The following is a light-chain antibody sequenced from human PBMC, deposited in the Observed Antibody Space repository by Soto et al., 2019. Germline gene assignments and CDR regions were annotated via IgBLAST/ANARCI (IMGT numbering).Light chain of an antibody. V-gene: IGLV2-14*01. CDR3: NSLSAAGSSYV. CDR2: EVT. Sequence: QSALTQPASVSGSPGQSIAISCTVTSSDVGSHNHVSWYQQYPGKAPKLIIYEVTNRPSGVSARFSGSKFGSTASLTISGLQAEDDGEYYCNSLSAAGSSYVFGPGTKLTVL. J-gene: IGLJ1*01. CDR1: SSDVGSHNH.